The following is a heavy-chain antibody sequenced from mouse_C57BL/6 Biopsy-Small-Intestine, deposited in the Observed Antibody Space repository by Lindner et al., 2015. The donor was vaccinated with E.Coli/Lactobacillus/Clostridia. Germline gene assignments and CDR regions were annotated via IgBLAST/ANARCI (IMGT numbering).Heavy chain of an antibody. CDR2: ILPGSGST. Sequence: VQLQESGAELMKPGASVKLSCRATGYTFTGYWIEWVKQRPGHGLEWIGEILPGSGSTDYTEKFKGKATFTVDTSSNTAYMQLSSLTTEDSAIYYCARKFGPYYFDYWGQGTTLTVSS. CDR1: GYTFTGYW. J-gene: IGHJ2*01. CDR3: ARKFGPYYFDY. V-gene: IGHV1-9*01.